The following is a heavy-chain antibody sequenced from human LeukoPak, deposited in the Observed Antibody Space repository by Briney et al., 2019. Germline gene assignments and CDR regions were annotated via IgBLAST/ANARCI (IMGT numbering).Heavy chain of an antibody. CDR1: GGSISSYY. CDR2: IYYSGST. D-gene: IGHD3-10*01. CDR3: ARDRVWFDP. V-gene: IGHV4-59*01. J-gene: IGHJ5*02. Sequence: KPSETLSLTCTVSGGSISSYYWSWIQQPPGKGLEWIGYIYYSGSTNYNPSLKSRVTISVDTSKNQFSLKLSSVTAADTAVYYCARDRVWFDPWGQGTLVAVSS.